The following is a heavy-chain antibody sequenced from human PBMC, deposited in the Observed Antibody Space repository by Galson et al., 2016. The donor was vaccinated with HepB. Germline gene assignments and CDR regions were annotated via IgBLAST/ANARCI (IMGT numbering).Heavy chain of an antibody. CDR3: ARHDYGDSPADY. CDR1: GYSFTIYW. V-gene: IGHV5-51*01. Sequence: QSGAEVKEPGESLKISCEVSGYSFTIYWIGWVRQMPGKGLEWMGSIYPGDSDTKYGPSFQGLVTISADRSINTAYLQWSSLKAWDTAMYYCARHDYGDSPADYWGQGTPVTVAS. CDR2: IYPGDSDT. D-gene: IGHD4-17*01. J-gene: IGHJ4*02.